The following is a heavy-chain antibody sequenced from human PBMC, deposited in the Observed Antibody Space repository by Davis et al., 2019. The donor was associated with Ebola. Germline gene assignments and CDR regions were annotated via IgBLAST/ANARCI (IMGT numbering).Heavy chain of an antibody. J-gene: IGHJ4*02. CDR2: MNPNSGNT. Sequence: ASVTVSCQASGYTFTSYDINWVRQATGQGLAWMGWMNPNSGNTGYAQKFQGRVTMTRNTSISTAYMEVSSLRSEDTAVYYCARAPTWSQINYYCFDYWGQGTLVTVSS. V-gene: IGHV1-8*01. D-gene: IGHD4-11*01. CDR1: GYTFTSYD. CDR3: ARAPTWSQINYYCFDY.